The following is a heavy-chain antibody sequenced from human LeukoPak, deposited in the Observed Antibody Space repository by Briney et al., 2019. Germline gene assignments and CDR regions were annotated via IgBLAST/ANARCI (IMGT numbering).Heavy chain of an antibody. CDR1: GFTFSSYE. V-gene: IGHV3-48*03. CDR2: ISSSGSTT. Sequence: GGSLRLSCAASGFTFSSYEVNWVRQAPGKGLEWVSYISSSGSTTYYADSVKSRFTVSRDNAKNSLFLQMNSLRAEDTAVYYCARVRVTVTTLDYWGQGALVTVSS. CDR3: ARVRVTVTTLDY. D-gene: IGHD4-17*01. J-gene: IGHJ4*02.